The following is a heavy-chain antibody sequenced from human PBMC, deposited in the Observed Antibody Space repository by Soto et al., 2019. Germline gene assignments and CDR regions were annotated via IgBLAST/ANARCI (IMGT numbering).Heavy chain of an antibody. Sequence: SVKVSCKASGGTFSSYAISWVRQAPGQGLEWMGGIIPIFGTANYAQKFQGRVTITADKSTSTAYMELSSLRSEDTAVYYCARGAAGYCGGDCSENDYWGQGTLVTVSS. D-gene: IGHD2-21*02. V-gene: IGHV1-69*06. J-gene: IGHJ4*02. CDR3: ARGAAGYCGGDCSENDY. CDR2: IIPIFGTA. CDR1: GGTFSSYA.